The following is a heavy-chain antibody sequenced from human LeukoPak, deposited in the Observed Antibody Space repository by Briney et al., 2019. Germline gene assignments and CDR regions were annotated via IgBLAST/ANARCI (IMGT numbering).Heavy chain of an antibody. V-gene: IGHV3-48*01. CDR3: ARVSGLYYYYMDV. Sequence: GGSLRLSCAASRFTFSSYSMNWVRQAPGKGLEWVSYISSSSSTIYYADSVKGRFTISRDNAKNSLYLQMNSLRAEDTAVYYCARVSGLYYYYMDVWGKGTTVTVSS. J-gene: IGHJ6*03. CDR1: RFTFSSYS. D-gene: IGHD3-10*01. CDR2: ISSSSSTI.